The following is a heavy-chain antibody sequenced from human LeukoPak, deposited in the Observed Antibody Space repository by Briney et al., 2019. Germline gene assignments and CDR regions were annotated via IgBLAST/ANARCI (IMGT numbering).Heavy chain of an antibody. CDR1: GFTFSSYS. D-gene: IGHD6-13*01. CDR3: ARDISSNPIPAAADY. J-gene: IGHJ4*02. Sequence: GGSLRLSCAASGFTFSSYSMNWVRQAPGKGLEWASSISSSSTYTYYADSVKGRFTISRDNAKNSLYLQMNSLRAEDTALYYCARDISSNPIPAAADYWGQGTLVTVSS. V-gene: IGHV3-21*01. CDR2: ISSSSTYT.